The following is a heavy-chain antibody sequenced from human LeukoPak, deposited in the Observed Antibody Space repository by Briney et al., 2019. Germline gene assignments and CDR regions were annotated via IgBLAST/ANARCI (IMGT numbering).Heavy chain of an antibody. J-gene: IGHJ4*02. D-gene: IGHD5-24*01. CDR2: INPNSGGT. V-gene: IGHV1-2*02. CDR1: GYTFTGYY. CDR3: ARAAGMATTFDY. Sequence: ASVKVSCKASGYTFTGYYMHWVRQAPGQGLEWMGWINPNSGGTNYAQKFQGRVTMTRDTSISTAHMELSRLRSDDTAVYYCARAAGMATTFDYWGQGTLVTVSS.